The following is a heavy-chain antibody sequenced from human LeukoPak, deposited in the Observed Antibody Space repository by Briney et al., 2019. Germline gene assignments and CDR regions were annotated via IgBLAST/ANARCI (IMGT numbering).Heavy chain of an antibody. V-gene: IGHV4-39*07. CDR3: ARDRPASSSLDY. Sequence: SETLSLTCTVSRGSISSSSYYWGWIRQPPGKGLEWIGSIYYSGSTYYNPSLKSRVTISVDTSKNQFSLKLTSVTAADTAVYYCARDRPASSSLDYWGQGTLVTVSS. CDR2: IYYSGST. D-gene: IGHD6-6*01. J-gene: IGHJ4*02. CDR1: RGSISSSSYY.